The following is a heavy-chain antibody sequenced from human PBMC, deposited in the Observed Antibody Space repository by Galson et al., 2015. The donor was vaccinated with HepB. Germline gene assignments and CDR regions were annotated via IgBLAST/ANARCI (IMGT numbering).Heavy chain of an antibody. CDR1: GFTFSSYA. D-gene: IGHD6-19*01. Sequence: SLRLSCAASGFTFSSYAMHWVRQAPGKGLEWVAVISYDGSNKYCADSVKGRFTISRDNSKNTLYLQMNSLRAEDTAVYYCARDGQFSSGWLDAFDIWGQGTMVTVSS. CDR3: ARDGQFSSGWLDAFDI. CDR2: ISYDGSNK. V-gene: IGHV3-30*04. J-gene: IGHJ3*02.